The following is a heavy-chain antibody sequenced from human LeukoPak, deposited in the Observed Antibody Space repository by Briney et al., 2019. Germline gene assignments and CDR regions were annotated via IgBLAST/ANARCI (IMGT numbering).Heavy chain of an antibody. CDR3: ARDRLEIPGGFQH. CDR1: GGTFSSYA. J-gene: IGHJ1*01. Sequence: GASVKVSCKASGGTFSSYAISWVRQAPGQGLEWMGGIIPIFGTANYAQKFQGRVTITTDESTSTAYMELSSLRSEDTAVYYCARDRLEIPGGFQHWGQGTLVTVSS. CDR2: IIPIFGTA. D-gene: IGHD5-24*01. V-gene: IGHV1-69*05.